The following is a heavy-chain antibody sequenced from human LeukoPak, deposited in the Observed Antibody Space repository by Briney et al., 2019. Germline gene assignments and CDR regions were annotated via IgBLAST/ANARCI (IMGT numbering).Heavy chain of an antibody. CDR3: TKGWSNSWGDRNLPFDY. Sequence: GGSLRLSCAASGFTFDDYAMHWVRQAPGKGLEWVSGISWNSGSIGYADSVKGRFTISRDNAKNSLYLQMNSLRAEDTALYYCTKGWSNSWGDRNLPFDYWGQGTLLTVSS. CDR1: GFTFDDYA. CDR2: ISWNSGSI. J-gene: IGHJ4*02. D-gene: IGHD6-13*01. V-gene: IGHV3-9*01.